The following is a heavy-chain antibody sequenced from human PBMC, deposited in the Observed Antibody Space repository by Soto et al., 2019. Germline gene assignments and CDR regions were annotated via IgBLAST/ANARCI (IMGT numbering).Heavy chain of an antibody. Sequence: QVQLVQSGAEVKKPGASVKVSCKASGYTFTSYGISWVRQAPGQGLEWMGWISAYNGNTNYAQKLQGRVTMTTDTSTSTAYMELRSLRSDDTAVYYCARDPHSYYYGSGSYGYGMDVWGQGTTVTVSS. CDR2: ISAYNGNT. D-gene: IGHD3-10*01. J-gene: IGHJ6*02. V-gene: IGHV1-18*01. CDR3: ARDPHSYYYGSGSYGYGMDV. CDR1: GYTFTSYG.